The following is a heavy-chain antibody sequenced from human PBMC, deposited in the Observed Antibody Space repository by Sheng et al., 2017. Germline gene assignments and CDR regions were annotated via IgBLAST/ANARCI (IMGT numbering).Heavy chain of an antibody. V-gene: IGHV1-69*13. J-gene: IGHJ5*02. D-gene: IGHD3-10*01. CDR3: ARGKSITMVRGPVGFDP. Sequence: QVQLVQSGAEVKKPGSSVKVSCKASGGTFSSYAISWVRQAPGQGLEWMGGIIPIFGTANYAQKFQGRVTITADESTSTAYMELSSLRSEDTAVYYCARGKSITMVRGPVGFDPWGQGTLVTVSS. CDR2: IIPIFGTA. CDR1: GGTFSSYA.